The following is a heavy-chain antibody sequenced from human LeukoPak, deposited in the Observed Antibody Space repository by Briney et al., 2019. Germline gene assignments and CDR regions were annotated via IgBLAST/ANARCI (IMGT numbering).Heavy chain of an antibody. D-gene: IGHD2/OR15-2a*01. V-gene: IGHV4-39*01. CDR1: GDSITSSSYS. CDR2: IYYSGNT. Sequence: PSETLSLTCTDSGDSITSSSYSWGWIRQPPGKGLEWLASIYYSGNTHYNPSLRSRVTISVDTSKNHFSLMLTSVSAADTAVYYCVRHAPHENGNKRGFEYWGQGTLVTVSS. CDR3: VRHAPHENGNKRGFEY. J-gene: IGHJ4*02.